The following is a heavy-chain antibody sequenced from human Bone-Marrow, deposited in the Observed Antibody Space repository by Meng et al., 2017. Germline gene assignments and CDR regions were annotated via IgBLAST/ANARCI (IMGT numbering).Heavy chain of an antibody. D-gene: IGHD5-18*01. CDR3: ARGYIFDS. V-gene: IGHV4-59*01. J-gene: IGHJ5*01. Sequence: GSLRLSCTVSGGSISSYYWSWIRQPPGKGLEWIGYIYYSGSTNYNPSLKSRVTISVDTSKNQFSLKLSSVTAADTAVYYCARGYIFDSWGPGTLVTVSS. CDR1: GGSISSYY. CDR2: IYYSGST.